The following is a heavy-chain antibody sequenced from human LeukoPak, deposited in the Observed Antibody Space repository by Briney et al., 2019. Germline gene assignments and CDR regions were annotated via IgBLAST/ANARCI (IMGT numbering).Heavy chain of an antibody. Sequence: SETLSLTCAVYGGSFSGYYWSWIRPPPGKGLEWIGEINHSGSTNYNPSLKSRVTISVDRSKNQFSLKLSSVTAADTAVYYCARGSGWYEGGYYFDYWGQGTLVTVSS. J-gene: IGHJ4*02. V-gene: IGHV4-34*01. CDR3: ARGSGWYEGGYYFDY. CDR2: INHSGST. CDR1: GGSFSGYY. D-gene: IGHD6-19*01.